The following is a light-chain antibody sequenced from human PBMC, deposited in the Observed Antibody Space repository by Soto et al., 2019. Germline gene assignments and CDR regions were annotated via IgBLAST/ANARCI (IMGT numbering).Light chain of an antibody. CDR1: SSNIGSNY. CDR2: DNN. V-gene: IGLV1-51*01. CDR3: GTWDSSLPVSVV. J-gene: IGLJ2*01. Sequence: QSALTQPPSVSAAPGQKVSISCSGGSSNIGSNYVYWYQQLPGAAPKLLIYDNNKRPSGIPDRFSGSTSGTSATLGITGLQTGDEADYYCGTWDSSLPVSVVFGGGTKLTVL.